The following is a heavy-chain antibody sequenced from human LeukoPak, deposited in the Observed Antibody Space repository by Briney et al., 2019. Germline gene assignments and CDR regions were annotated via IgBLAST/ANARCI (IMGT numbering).Heavy chain of an antibody. Sequence: GGFLGLSWAAAGFTFSCYAMLWVRQAPGQGPGLVAFIQYDGRNKCCADSVKGRFTVSRDNSKNTLYLQMNSLRVEDTAIYYCAKDKNDSGDYSSMDVWGKGTTVTVSS. CDR3: AKDKNDSGDYSSMDV. D-gene: IGHD4-17*01. CDR1: GFTFSCYA. V-gene: IGHV3-30*02. J-gene: IGHJ6*03. CDR2: IQYDGRNK.